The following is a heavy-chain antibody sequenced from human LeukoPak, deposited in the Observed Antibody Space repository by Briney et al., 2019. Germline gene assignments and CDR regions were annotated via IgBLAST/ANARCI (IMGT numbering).Heavy chain of an antibody. Sequence: ASVKVSCKASGYTFTSYGISWVRQAPGQGLEWMGWISAYNGNTNYAQKLQGRVTMTTDTSTSTAYMELRSLRSDDTAVYYCARDRGVLGYAYYYDSSGYYPHLFDYWGQGTLVTVSS. CDR2: ISAYNGNT. J-gene: IGHJ4*02. D-gene: IGHD3-22*01. CDR1: GYTFTSYG. V-gene: IGHV1-18*01. CDR3: ARDRGVLGYAYYYDSSGYYPHLFDY.